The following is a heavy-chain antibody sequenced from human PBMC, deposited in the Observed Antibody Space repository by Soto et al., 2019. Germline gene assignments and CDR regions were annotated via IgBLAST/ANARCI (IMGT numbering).Heavy chain of an antibody. CDR3: AKDLGSSGTTFDY. Sequence: GGSLRLSCAASGFTFSSYGMHWVRQAPGKGLEWVAVISYDGSNKYYADSVKGRFTISRDNSKNTLYLQMNSLRAEDTAVYYCAKDLGSSGTTFDYWGQGTLVTVSS. CDR1: GFTFSSYG. J-gene: IGHJ4*02. CDR2: ISYDGSNK. D-gene: IGHD3-22*01. V-gene: IGHV3-30*18.